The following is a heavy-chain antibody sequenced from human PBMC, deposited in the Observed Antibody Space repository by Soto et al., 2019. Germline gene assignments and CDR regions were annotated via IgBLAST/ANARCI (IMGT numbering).Heavy chain of an antibody. V-gene: IGHV1-18*01. Sequence: ASVKVSCKTSGYTFSNYGITWVRQAPGQPLEWLGWISLYSDGTNYAQKFQGRVSMTTDTSTTTAYMELKSLRSDDTAVYYCARVVPGAEAWFGPWGQGTLVTVSS. CDR3: ARVVPGAEAWFGP. J-gene: IGHJ5*02. CDR1: GYTFSNYG. D-gene: IGHD2-2*01. CDR2: ISLYSDGT.